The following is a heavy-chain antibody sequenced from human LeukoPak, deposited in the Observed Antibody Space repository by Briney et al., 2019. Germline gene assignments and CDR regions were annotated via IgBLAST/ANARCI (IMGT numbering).Heavy chain of an antibody. D-gene: IGHD4-11*01. CDR2: IWSDATNE. J-gene: IGHJ4*02. CDR1: GFTFSHFG. CDR3: ANDAQRGFDYSNSLEH. V-gene: IGHV3-33*06. Sequence: GGSLRLSCEASGFTFSHFGMHWVRQAPGKGLEWVAVIWSDATNEYYADSVKGRFTISRDNFKNTVSLQMNSLRAEDTAVYYCANDAQRGFDYSNSLEHWGQGSLVTVSS.